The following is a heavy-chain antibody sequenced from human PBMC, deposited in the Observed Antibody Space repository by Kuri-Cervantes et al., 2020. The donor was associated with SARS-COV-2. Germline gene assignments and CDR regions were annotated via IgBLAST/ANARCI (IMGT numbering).Heavy chain of an antibody. CDR3: ALASGIAVAGQNY. Sequence: GESLKISCAASGFTFSSYAMHWVRQAPGKGLEYVSAISGSGGGTYYADSVKGRFTISRDNSKNTLYLQMNSLRAEDTAVYYCALASGIAVAGQNYWGQGTLVTVSS. V-gene: IGHV3-23*01. CDR2: ISGSGGGT. CDR1: GFTFSSYA. D-gene: IGHD6-19*01. J-gene: IGHJ4*02.